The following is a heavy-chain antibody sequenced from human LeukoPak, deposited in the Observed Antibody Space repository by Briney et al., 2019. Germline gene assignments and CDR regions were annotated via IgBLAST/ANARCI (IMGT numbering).Heavy chain of an antibody. CDR1: GFTFSRYW. V-gene: IGHV3-74*01. CDR3: ARAPAEVGGYYPEYFRQ. CDR2: IKSDGNT. J-gene: IGHJ1*01. D-gene: IGHD3-22*01. Sequence: PGGSLRLSCEASGFTFSRYWMHWVRQAPGKGLVWVSRIKSDGNTNYEASVKGRLTITRDNAKNTVSLQMDSLRDEDTGGYYCARAPAEVGGYYPEYFRQWGQGTLVTVSS.